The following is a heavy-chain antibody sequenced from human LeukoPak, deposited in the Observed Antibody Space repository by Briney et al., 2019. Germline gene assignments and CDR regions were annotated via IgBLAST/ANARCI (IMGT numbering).Heavy chain of an antibody. V-gene: IGHV3-48*03. D-gene: IGHD1-26*01. CDR2: ISSCGTTI. CDR3: ARWEVTWFDY. CDR1: GFTFGSFE. J-gene: IGHJ4*02. Sequence: GGSLRLSCAASGFTFGSFEMNWVRQAPGKGLEGVSYISSCGTTIYYAHSVRGRFTISRDNTKNSLYLQMNRLRAEDTAVYYCARWEVTWFDYWGQGTLVTVSS.